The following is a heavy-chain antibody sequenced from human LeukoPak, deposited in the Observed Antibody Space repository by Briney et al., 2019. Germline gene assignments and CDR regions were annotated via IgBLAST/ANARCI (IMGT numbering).Heavy chain of an antibody. CDR3: AREYMVRGVFDY. CDR2: INPNSGGT. Sequence: ASVKVSCKASGYTFTGYYMHWVRQAPGQGLEWMGRINPNSGGTNYAQKFQGRVTMTRDTSISTAYMELSRLRSDDTAVYYCAREYMVRGVFDYWGQGTLVTVSS. V-gene: IGHV1-2*06. J-gene: IGHJ4*02. D-gene: IGHD3-10*01. CDR1: GYTFTGYY.